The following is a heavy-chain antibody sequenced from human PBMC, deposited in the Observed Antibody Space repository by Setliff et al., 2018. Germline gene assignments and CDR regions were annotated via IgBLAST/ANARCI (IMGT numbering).Heavy chain of an antibody. D-gene: IGHD2-2*01. CDR2: IHNNGRI. Sequence: SSETLSLTCSVSGASITSYYWSWIRQPPGKGLEWIAYIHNNGRIKYNPALKSRVTISRDTSTNQLSLELRSVTAADTAVYYCAREPTRTGGFYYLDVWGEGTTVTVSS. CDR1: GASITSYY. J-gene: IGHJ6*03. CDR3: AREPTRTGGFYYLDV. V-gene: IGHV4-4*08.